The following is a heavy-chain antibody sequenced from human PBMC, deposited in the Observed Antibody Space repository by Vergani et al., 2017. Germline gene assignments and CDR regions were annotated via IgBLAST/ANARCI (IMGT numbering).Heavy chain of an antibody. CDR2: IFYSGTT. D-gene: IGHD6-25*01. J-gene: IGHJ6*03. V-gene: IGHV4-31*11. CDR1: GGSISSGDYC. CDR3: ARVDTQVPATSHFFFMDV. Sequence: QVQLQESGPGLVKPSQTLSLTCAVSGGSISSGDYCWTWIRQRPGKGLEWIGYIFYSGTTYDNPSLRSSLTISVDTSQNQFSLKLRSVTAADTAVYYCARVDTQVPATSHFFFMDVWGKGTTVGVSS.